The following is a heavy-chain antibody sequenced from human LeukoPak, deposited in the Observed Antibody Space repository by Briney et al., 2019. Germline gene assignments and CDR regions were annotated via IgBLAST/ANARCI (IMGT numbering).Heavy chain of an antibody. CDR1: GFTFSTFW. Sequence: PGGSLRLSCVASGFTFSTFWMSWVRQAPGKGLEWVAHINQDGSDKYYVDSMKGRFTISRDNSKNTLYLQMNSLRAEDTAVYYCARWYQLPPYYYYYMDVWGKGTTVTVSS. D-gene: IGHD2-2*01. CDR3: ARWYQLPPYYYYYMDV. J-gene: IGHJ6*03. CDR2: INQDGSDK. V-gene: IGHV3-7*01.